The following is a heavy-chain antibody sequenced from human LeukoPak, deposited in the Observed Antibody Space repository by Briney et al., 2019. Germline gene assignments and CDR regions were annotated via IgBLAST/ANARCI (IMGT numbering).Heavy chain of an antibody. V-gene: IGHV1-2*02. CDR3: AMGPYDYGDYTHDY. D-gene: IGHD4-17*01. CDR1: GYTFTGYY. Sequence: ASVKVSCKASGYTFTGYYMHWVRQAPGQGLEWMGWINPNSGGTNYAQKFQGRVTMTRDTSISTAYMELSRLRSDDTAVYHCAMGPYDYGDYTHDYWGQGTLVTVSS. J-gene: IGHJ4*02. CDR2: INPNSGGT.